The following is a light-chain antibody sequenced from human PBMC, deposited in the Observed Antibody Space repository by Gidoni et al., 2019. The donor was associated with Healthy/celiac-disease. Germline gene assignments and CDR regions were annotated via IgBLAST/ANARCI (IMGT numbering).Light chain of an antibody. V-gene: IGLV3-1*01. CDR2: QAR. CDR3: QAWDSSTVV. CDR1: KLGDKY. Sequence: SYELTQPPSVSVSPGQTASITCPGDKLGDKYVCWYQQKSGQSPVLVIYQARKRPSGIPDRFSGSNAGNTATLTISGTQAMDEADYYCQAWDSSTVVFGGGTKLTVL. J-gene: IGLJ2*01.